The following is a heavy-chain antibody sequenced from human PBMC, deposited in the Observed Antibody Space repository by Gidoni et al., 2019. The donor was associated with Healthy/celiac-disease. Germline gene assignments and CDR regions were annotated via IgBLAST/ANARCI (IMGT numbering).Heavy chain of an antibody. CDR1: GFTFSSYS. J-gene: IGHJ3*02. CDR2: ISSSSSYI. CDR3: ARDPGSTSPRGSDI. Sequence: EVQLVESGGGLVKPGGSLRLSCAASGFTFSSYSMNWVRQAPGKGLEWVSSISSSSSYIYYADSVKGRFTISRDNAKNSLYLQMNSLRAEDTAVYYCARDPGSTSPRGSDIWGQGTMVTVSS. D-gene: IGHD2-2*01. V-gene: IGHV3-21*01.